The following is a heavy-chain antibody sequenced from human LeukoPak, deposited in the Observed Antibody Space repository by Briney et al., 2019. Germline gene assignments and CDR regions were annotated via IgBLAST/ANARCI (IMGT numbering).Heavy chain of an antibody. D-gene: IGHD3-22*01. J-gene: IGHJ6*02. V-gene: IGHV1-46*01. CDR2: INPSGVST. CDR1: GYTFTSYY. CDR3: ARDPLDYYDSSGFAYYYYYGMDV. Sequence: ASVKVSCKASGYTFTSYYMHWVRQAPGQGLEWMGIINPSGVSTSYAQKFQGRVTMTRDTSTSTVYMELSSLRSEDTAVYYCARDPLDYYDSSGFAYYYYYGMDVWGQGTTVTVSS.